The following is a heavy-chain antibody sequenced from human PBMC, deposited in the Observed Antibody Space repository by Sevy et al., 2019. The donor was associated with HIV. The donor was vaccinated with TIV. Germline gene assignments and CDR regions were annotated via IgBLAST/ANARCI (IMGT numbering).Heavy chain of an antibody. D-gene: IGHD2-21*01. J-gene: IGHJ3*02. CDR3: AKDIIYVVGEAFDI. CDR1: GFTFSTYA. V-gene: IGHV3-23*01. Sequence: GESLKISCAASGFTFSTYAMNWVRQAPGKGLEWVSAIGCSGGGTYYADSVKGRFTISRDNSKNMLYLLMNSLGAEDTAIYYCAKDIIYVVGEAFDIWGQGTMVTVSS. CDR2: IGCSGGGT.